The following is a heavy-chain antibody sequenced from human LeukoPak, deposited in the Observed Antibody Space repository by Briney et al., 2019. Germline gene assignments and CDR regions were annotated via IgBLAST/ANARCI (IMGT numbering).Heavy chain of an antibody. D-gene: IGHD5-18*01. J-gene: IGHJ4*02. V-gene: IGHV3-30-3*01. Sequence: GRSLRLSCAASGFTFSSYAMHWVRQAPDKGLEWVAVISYDGSNKYYADSVKGRFTISRDNSKNTLYLQMNSLRAEDTAVYYCARGSGYSYGTLLFDYWGQGTLVTVSS. CDR1: GFTFSSYA. CDR3: ARGSGYSYGTLLFDY. CDR2: ISYDGSNK.